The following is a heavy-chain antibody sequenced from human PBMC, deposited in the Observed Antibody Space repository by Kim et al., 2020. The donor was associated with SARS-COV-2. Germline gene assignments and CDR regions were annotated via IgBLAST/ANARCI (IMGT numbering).Heavy chain of an antibody. CDR2: IKQDGSEK. D-gene: IGHD4-17*01. Sequence: GGSLRLSCAASGFTFSSYWMSWVRQAPGKGLEWVANIKQDGSEKYYVDSVKGRFTISRDNAKNSLYLQMNSLRAEDTAVYYCARDRDYAVNLIYYYYGMDVWGQGTTVTVSS. J-gene: IGHJ6*02. V-gene: IGHV3-7*01. CDR3: ARDRDYAVNLIYYYYGMDV. CDR1: GFTFSSYW.